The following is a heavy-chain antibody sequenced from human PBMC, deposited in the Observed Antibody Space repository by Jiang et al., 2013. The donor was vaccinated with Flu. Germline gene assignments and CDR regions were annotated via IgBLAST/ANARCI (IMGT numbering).Heavy chain of an antibody. Sequence: LLKPSETLSLTCAVYGGSFSGYYWSWIRQPPGKGLEWIGEINHSGSTNYNPSLKSRVTISVDTSKNQFSLKLSSVTAADTAVYYCARQRGQWLVPYYFDYWGQGTLVTVSS. CDR1: GGSFSGYY. CDR3: ARQRGQWLVPYYFDY. J-gene: IGHJ4*02. CDR2: INHSGST. D-gene: IGHD6-19*01. V-gene: IGHV4-34*01.